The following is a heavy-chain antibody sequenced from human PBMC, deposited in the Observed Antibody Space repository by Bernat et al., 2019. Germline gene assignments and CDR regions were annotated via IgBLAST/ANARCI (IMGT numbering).Heavy chain of an antibody. CDR2: ISAYNGNT. D-gene: IGHD2-15*01. J-gene: IGHJ6*03. V-gene: IGHV1-18*01. Sequence: RGRGGAGGRRPGAAGEVSCKASGYTLTSYGISWVRQAPGQGLEGMGWISAYNGNTNYAQKRQGRVTMTTDTSTSTAYMELRSLRSDDTAVYYCARDGNCSGGSCYSSYMDVWGKGTTVTVSS. CDR3: ARDGNCSGGSCYSSYMDV. CDR1: GYTLTSYG.